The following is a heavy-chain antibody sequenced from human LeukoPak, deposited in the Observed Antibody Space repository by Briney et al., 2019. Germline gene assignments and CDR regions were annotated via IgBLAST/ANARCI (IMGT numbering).Heavy chain of an antibody. V-gene: IGHV1-69*04. Sequence: GASVKVSCKASGGTFSSYAISWVRQAPGQGLEWMGRIIPILGIANYAQKFQGRVTITADKSTSTAYMELSSLRSEDTAVYYCARSPVGATPFPFDYWGQGTLVTVSS. CDR2: IIPILGIA. CDR3: ARSPVGATPFPFDY. D-gene: IGHD1-26*01. CDR1: GGTFSSYA. J-gene: IGHJ4*02.